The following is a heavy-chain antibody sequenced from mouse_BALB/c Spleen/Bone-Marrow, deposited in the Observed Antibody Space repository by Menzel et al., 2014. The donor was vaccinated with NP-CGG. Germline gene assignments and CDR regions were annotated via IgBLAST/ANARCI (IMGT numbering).Heavy chain of an antibody. CDR1: GYTFTSYY. D-gene: IGHD4-1*01. J-gene: IGHJ2*01. V-gene: IGHV1S81*02. CDR3: TRGRTWDFDY. CDR2: TNPSNGGT. Sequence: VQLVESGAELVKPGASVKLSCKASGYTFTSYYMYWVKQRPGQGLEWIGETNPSNGGTNFNEKFKSRATLTVDKSSSTAYMQLSSLTSEDSAVYYCTRGRTWDFDYWGQGTTLTVSS.